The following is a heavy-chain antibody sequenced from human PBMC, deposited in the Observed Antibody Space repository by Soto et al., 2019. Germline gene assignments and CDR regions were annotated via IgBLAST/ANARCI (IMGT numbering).Heavy chain of an antibody. J-gene: IGHJ4*02. D-gene: IGHD1-26*01. CDR1: GFTFSSYS. Sequence: EVQLVESGGGLVQPGGSLRLSCVASGFTFSSYSMNWVRQAPGKGLEWVSYISANSRTIHYADSVRGRFTVSRDNPKNSLYIQMSSLRDEDTAVYYCARDFAWAFDYWGQGTLLTVSP. CDR2: ISANSRTI. V-gene: IGHV3-48*02. CDR3: ARDFAWAFDY.